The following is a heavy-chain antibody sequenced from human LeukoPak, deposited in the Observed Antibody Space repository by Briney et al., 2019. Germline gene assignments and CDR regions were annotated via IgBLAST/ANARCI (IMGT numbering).Heavy chain of an antibody. CDR3: ARDHSSGWYVSDY. D-gene: IGHD6-19*01. V-gene: IGHV1-46*01. CDR2: INPSGGST. CDR1: GYTFTSDY. Sequence: GASVKVSCKXSGYTFTSDYMHWVRQAPRQGLEWMGIINPSGGSTGYAQKFQGRVTMTRDTSTSTVYMELSSLRSEDTAVYYCARDHSSGWYVSDYWGQGTLVTVSP. J-gene: IGHJ4*02.